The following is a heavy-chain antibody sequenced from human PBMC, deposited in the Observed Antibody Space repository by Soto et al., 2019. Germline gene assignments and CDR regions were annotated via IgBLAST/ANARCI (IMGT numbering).Heavy chain of an antibody. CDR2: VYSSGTT. CDR3: ARDIASYAYGEGY. Sequence: SETLSLTCTVSGGSINSHWWSWIRQPAGKGLEWIGRVYSSGTTDYNPSLNSRATMSVETSKNQFSLKLSSVTAADTAVYYCARDIASYAYGEGYWGQGIQVTV. D-gene: IGHD2-21*01. CDR1: GGSINSHW. V-gene: IGHV4-4*07. J-gene: IGHJ4*02.